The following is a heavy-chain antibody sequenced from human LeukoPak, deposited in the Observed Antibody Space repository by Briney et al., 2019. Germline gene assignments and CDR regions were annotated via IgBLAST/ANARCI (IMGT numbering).Heavy chain of an antibody. V-gene: IGHV3-43D*03. CDR3: AKDRRCSGGSCYIYDY. J-gene: IGHJ4*02. CDR1: GFTFDDYA. Sequence: PGGSLRLSCAASGFTFDDYAMHWVRQAPGKGLEWVSLISWDGGSTYYADSVKGRFTISRDNSKNSLYLQMNSLRAEDTAVYYCAKDRRCSGGSCYIYDYWGQGTLVTVSS. CDR2: ISWDGGST. D-gene: IGHD2-15*01.